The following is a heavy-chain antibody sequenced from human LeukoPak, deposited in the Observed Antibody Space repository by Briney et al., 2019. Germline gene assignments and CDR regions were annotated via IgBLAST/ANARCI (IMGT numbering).Heavy chain of an antibody. CDR1: GFTFSSYW. J-gene: IGHJ3*02. Sequence: GGSLRLSCAASGFTFSSYWMSWVRQAPGKGLEWVANIKQDGSEKYYVDSVKGRFTISRDNAKNSLYLQMNSLRAEDTAVHYCARDAMIVDDASDIWGQGTMVTVSP. D-gene: IGHD3-22*01. V-gene: IGHV3-7*01. CDR3: ARDAMIVDDASDI. CDR2: IKQDGSEK.